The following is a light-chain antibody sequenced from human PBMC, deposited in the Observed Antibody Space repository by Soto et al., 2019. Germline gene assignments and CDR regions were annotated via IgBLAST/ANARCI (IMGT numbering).Light chain of an antibody. J-gene: IGLJ1*01. CDR1: SSNIGSNY. Sequence: QSVLTQPPSASGTPGQRVTISCSGSSSNIGSNYVYWYQQLPGTAPKLLIYRNNQRPSGVPDRFSGSKFGTSASLAISGLRSEDEADYYCAAWDDSLVYVFGTGTKLTVL. V-gene: IGLV1-47*01. CDR2: RNN. CDR3: AAWDDSLVYV.